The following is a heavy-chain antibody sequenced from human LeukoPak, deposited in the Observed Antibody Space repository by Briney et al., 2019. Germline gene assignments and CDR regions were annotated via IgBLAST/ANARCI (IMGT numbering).Heavy chain of an antibody. V-gene: IGHV1-2*02. CDR1: GYTFTGYY. D-gene: IGHD2-2*01. J-gene: IGHJ4*02. CDR3: ARDLFGIVVVPAAMGY. CDR2: INPDSGGT. Sequence: ASVKLSCKASGYTFTGYYMHWVRQAPGQGLEWMGWINPDSGGTNYAQKFQGRVTMTRDTSISTAYMELSRLRSDDTAVYYCARDLFGIVVVPAAMGYWGQGTLVTVSS.